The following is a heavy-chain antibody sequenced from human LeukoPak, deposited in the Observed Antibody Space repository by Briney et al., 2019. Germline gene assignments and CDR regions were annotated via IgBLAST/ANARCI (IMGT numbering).Heavy chain of an antibody. CDR3: ARTYCSAGSCSFLFDC. J-gene: IGHJ4*02. CDR1: GFSLSTSGMR. V-gene: IGHV2-70*04. Sequence: GSGPALVKLTQTLTLTCTFSGFSLSTSGMRVSWIRQPPGKALEWLARIDWDDDKFYSTSLKTRLTISKDTSKDQVVLTMTNMDPVDTATYYCARTYCSAGSCSFLFDCWGQGTLVTVSS. CDR2: IDWDDDK. D-gene: IGHD2-15*01.